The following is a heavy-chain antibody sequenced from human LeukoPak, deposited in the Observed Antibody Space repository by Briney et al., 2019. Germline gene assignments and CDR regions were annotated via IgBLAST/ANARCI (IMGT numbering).Heavy chain of an antibody. D-gene: IGHD4-23*01. CDR1: GCTFSCYN. J-gene: IGHJ1*01. Sequence: GGPLRLSCAASGCTFSCYNMKWVRKPPKKGLEWVSSITSSSSYIYYPDSVKGRFTISRDTAKNSLYLQISSLSADDTAVYYCAISAYGGKHFQHWGQGTLVTVSS. CDR3: AISAYGGKHFQH. V-gene: IGHV3-21*01. CDR2: ITSSSSYI.